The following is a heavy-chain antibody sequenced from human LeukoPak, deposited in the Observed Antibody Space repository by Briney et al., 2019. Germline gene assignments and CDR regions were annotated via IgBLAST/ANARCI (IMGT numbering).Heavy chain of an antibody. J-gene: IGHJ6*04. CDR1: GFTFDNYG. V-gene: IGHV3-20*01. D-gene: IGHD3-10*02. CDR3: AELGITMIGGV. CDR2: VNWNGGST. Sequence: GGSLRLPCAASGFTFDNYGMTWVRHVPGKGLEWVSGVNWNGGSTGYADSVKGRFTISRDNAKNSLYLQMNSLRAEDTAVYDCAELGITMIGGVWGKGTTVTISS.